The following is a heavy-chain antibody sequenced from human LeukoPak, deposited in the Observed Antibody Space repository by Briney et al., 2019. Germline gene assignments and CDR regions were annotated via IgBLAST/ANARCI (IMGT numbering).Heavy chain of an antibody. CDR2: MNPNSGNT. J-gene: IGHJ3*02. CDR1: GYTFTSYD. V-gene: IGHV1-8*03. Sequence: GASVKVSCKASGYTFTSYDINWVRQATGQGLEWMGWMNPNSGNTGYAQKFQGRVTITRNTSISTACMELSSLRSDDTAVYYCARDLDSSGYYRSDAFDIWGQGTLVTVSS. D-gene: IGHD3-22*01. CDR3: ARDLDSSGYYRSDAFDI.